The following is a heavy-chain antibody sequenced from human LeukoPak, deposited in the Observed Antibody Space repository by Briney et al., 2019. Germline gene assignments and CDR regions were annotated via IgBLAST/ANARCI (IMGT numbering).Heavy chain of an antibody. D-gene: IGHD3-10*01. CDR1: GYTFTSYG. J-gene: IGHJ4*02. CDR2: INPNSGGT. Sequence: ASVKVSCKASGYTFTSYGISWVRQAPGQGLEWMGWINPNSGGTNYAQKFQGRVTMTRDTSISTAYMELSRLRSDYTAVYYCAALTSSLRGTDYWGQGTLVTVSS. V-gene: IGHV1-2*02. CDR3: AALTSSLRGTDY.